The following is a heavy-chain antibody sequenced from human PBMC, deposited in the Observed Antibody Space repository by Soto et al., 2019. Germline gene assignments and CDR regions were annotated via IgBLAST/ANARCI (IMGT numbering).Heavy chain of an antibody. J-gene: IGHJ4*02. V-gene: IGHV4-39*01. D-gene: IGHD2-21*02. CDR3: ARQRTSVVTQAYFDV. Sequence: PETLSPTCPVTADSISRRSYYCDWIRQPPGKGLEWIGSIYYSGSTYNNASLRSRVSMSIDTSKAHFSLKLKSVTAADTALYFCARQRTSVVTQAYFDVWGPGSLVTVSS. CDR2: IYYSGST. CDR1: ADSISRRSYY.